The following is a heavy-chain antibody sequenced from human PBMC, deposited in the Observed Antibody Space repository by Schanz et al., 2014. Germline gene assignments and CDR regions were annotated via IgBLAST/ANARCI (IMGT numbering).Heavy chain of an antibody. CDR2: IKGKTDGGTA. V-gene: IGHV3-15*01. D-gene: IGHD3-10*01. CDR1: GLTFTSAW. Sequence: EVQLVESGGGLVKPGGSLRLSCATSGLTFTSAWMSWVRQAPGKGLEWVGRIKGKTDGGTADYAAPMKGRFTISRDDSQSTLYLQMNSLKIEDTAVYYCTADLWFGAVWGVWWGQGTLVTVSS. J-gene: IGHJ4*02. CDR3: TADLWFGAVWGVW.